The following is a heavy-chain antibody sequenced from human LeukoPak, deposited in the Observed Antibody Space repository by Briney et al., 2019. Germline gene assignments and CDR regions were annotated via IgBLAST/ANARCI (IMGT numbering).Heavy chain of an antibody. Sequence: GSVKVSCKASGYTFTSYDINWVRQATGQGLEWMGWMNPNSGNTGYAQKFQGRVTMTRNTSISTAYMELSSLRSEDPAVYYCARGLAQYYDILTGYYYFDYWGQGTLVTVSS. J-gene: IGHJ4*02. CDR2: MNPNSGNT. CDR3: ARGLAQYYDILTGYYYFDY. CDR1: GYTFTSYD. D-gene: IGHD3-9*01. V-gene: IGHV1-8*01.